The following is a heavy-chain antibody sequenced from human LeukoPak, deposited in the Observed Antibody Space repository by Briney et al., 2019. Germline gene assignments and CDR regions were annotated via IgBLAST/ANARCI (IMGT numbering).Heavy chain of an antibody. CDR1: GFTFSSYS. CDR2: INQEGSAK. D-gene: IGHD6-6*01. J-gene: IGHJ4*02. V-gene: IGHV3-7*01. Sequence: PGGSLRLSCAASGFTFSSYSMNWVRQAPGKGLEWVANINQEGSAKYYLDSVKGRFTISRDNAKNSVYLQMNSLRAEDTGVYHCARIGYSSSSLDYWGQGILVTVSS. CDR3: ARIGYSSSSLDY.